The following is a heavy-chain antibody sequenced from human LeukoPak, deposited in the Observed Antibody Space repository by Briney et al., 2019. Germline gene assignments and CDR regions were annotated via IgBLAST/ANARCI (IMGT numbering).Heavy chain of an antibody. V-gene: IGHV4-38-2*02. CDR1: GYSISSGYY. Sequence: SETLSLTCTVSGYSISSGYYWGWIRQPPGQGLEWIGSIYHRGPTYYNPSLKSRVTISVNTSKNHFSLKLSSVTAADTAVYYCARENPNFDYWGQGTLVTVSS. CDR3: ARENPNFDY. CDR2: IYHRGPT. J-gene: IGHJ4*02.